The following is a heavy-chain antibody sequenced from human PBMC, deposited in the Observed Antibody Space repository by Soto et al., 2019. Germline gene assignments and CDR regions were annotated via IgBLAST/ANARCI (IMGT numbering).Heavy chain of an antibody. CDR3: ATRIAAAGTNSYGMDV. D-gene: IGHD6-13*01. CDR2: INPSGGST. J-gene: IGHJ6*02. CDR1: GYTFTSYY. Sequence: ASVKVSCKASGYTFTSYYMHWVRQAPGQGLEWMGIINPSGGSTSYAQKFQGRVTMTRDTSTSTVYMELSSLRSEDTAVYYCATRIAAAGTNSYGMDVWGQGPTVPVSS. V-gene: IGHV1-46*01.